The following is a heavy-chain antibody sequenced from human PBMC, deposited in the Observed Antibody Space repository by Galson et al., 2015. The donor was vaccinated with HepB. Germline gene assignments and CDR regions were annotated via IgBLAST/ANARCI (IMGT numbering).Heavy chain of an antibody. CDR1: GFTFRNYA. Sequence: SLRLSCAASGFTFRNYAMHWVRQAPGKGPEWVAAISDDGSDKKYAASVQGRFTISRDNSRDTLFLQMNSLRAEDTAVYYCARDLENTVYYFDYWGQGTLVTVSS. CDR3: ARDLENTVYYFDY. V-gene: IGHV3-30-3*01. D-gene: IGHD4-17*01. J-gene: IGHJ4*02. CDR2: ISDDGSDK.